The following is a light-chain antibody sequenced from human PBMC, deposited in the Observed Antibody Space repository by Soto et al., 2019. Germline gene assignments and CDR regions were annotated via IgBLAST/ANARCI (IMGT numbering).Light chain of an antibody. Sequence: DIPMSQSPSSLSASVGDIITITCRASQSIGSFLHWYQQRPGRAPRLLIHDASSLQSGVPSRFSGSGSGTEFTLTISGLQPEDFATYYCQQSFSSPPITFGQGTRLEIK. V-gene: IGKV1-39*01. CDR3: QQSFSSPPIT. CDR1: QSIGSF. J-gene: IGKJ5*01. CDR2: DAS.